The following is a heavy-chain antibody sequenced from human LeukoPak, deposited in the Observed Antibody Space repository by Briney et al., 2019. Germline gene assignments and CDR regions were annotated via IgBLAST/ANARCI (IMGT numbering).Heavy chain of an antibody. CDR3: ARVVGGYSYVNNWFDP. CDR2: INTDGSST. J-gene: IGHJ5*02. Sequence: PGGSLRLSCAASGFIFSSYWMHWVRHAPGKGLAWVSRINTDGSSTSYADSVKGRFTISRDNAKNSLYLQMNSLRAEDTAVYYCARVVGGYSYVNNWFDPWGQGTLVTVSS. D-gene: IGHD5-18*01. CDR1: GFIFSSYW. V-gene: IGHV3-74*01.